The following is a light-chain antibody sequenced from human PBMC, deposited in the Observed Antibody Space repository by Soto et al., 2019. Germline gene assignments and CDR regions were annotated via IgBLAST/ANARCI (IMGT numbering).Light chain of an antibody. CDR1: QCLVHSDGNTY. CDR3: MQGTHWLWT. V-gene: IGKV2-30*02. Sequence: DVVMTQSPLSLPVTLGQPATISCRSRQCLVHSDGNTYLNWFQQRPGQSPRRLIYKVSDRDSGVPDRFSGSGSGTDFTLKISRVEAEDVGVYYCMQGTHWLWTFGQGTKVEIK. CDR2: KVS. J-gene: IGKJ1*01.